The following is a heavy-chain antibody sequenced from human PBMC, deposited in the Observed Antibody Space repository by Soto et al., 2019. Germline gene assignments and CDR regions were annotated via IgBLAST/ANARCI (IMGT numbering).Heavy chain of an antibody. CDR2: ISPGSRYP. V-gene: IGHV3-11*06. J-gene: IGHJ6*02. Sequence: PGGSLRLSCAGSGFTFGDSYMSWIRQAPGKGLEWLSYISPGSRYPAYADSVKGRFTISRDNAKNSLYLQMNSLRAEDTAVYYCARDLLTSYDFWSARTLDYYGMDVWGQGTTVTVSS. CDR3: ARDLLTSYDFWSARTLDYYGMDV. D-gene: IGHD3-3*01. CDR1: GFTFGDSY.